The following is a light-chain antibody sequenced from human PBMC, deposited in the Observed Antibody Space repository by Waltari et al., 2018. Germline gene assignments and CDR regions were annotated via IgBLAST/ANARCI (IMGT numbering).Light chain of an antibody. Sequence: DIQMTQSPSSLSASVGDRVTITCRASQSISNYLNWYQQKPGKAPKFLIYAASRLQSGVPSRFSGSGSGTDFTLTISSLQPEDFATYYCQQSYSTLKTFGQGTKVEIK. V-gene: IGKV1-39*01. J-gene: IGKJ1*01. CDR1: QSISNY. CDR2: AAS. CDR3: QQSYSTLKT.